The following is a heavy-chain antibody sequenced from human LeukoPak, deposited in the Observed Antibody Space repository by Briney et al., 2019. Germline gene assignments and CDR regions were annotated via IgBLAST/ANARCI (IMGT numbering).Heavy chain of an antibody. D-gene: IGHD5-12*01. Sequence: GGSLRLSCAASGFTFRSYGMHWVRQAPGKGLEWVAFIRYDGSEEYYADSVKGRFTVSRDNSKNTLYQQMKSLRAEDTAVYYCAKGGGYEAQYYYYYLDVWGKGTTVTISS. V-gene: IGHV3-30*02. J-gene: IGHJ6*03. CDR1: GFTFRSYG. CDR2: IRYDGSEE. CDR3: AKGGGYEAQYYYYYLDV.